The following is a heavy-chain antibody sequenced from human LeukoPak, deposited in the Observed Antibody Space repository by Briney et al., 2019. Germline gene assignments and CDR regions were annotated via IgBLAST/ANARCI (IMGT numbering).Heavy chain of an antibody. CDR1: GYTFTSYD. J-gene: IGHJ5*02. D-gene: IGHD3-22*01. CDR2: IIPIFGTA. CDR3: ARDSQMYYYDSSGYTP. Sequence: ASVKVSCKASGYTFTSYDINWVRQAPGQGLEWMGGIIPIFGTANYAQKFQGRVTITADESTSTAYMELSSLRSEDTAVYYCARDSQMYYYDSSGYTPWGQGTLVTVSS. V-gene: IGHV1-69*13.